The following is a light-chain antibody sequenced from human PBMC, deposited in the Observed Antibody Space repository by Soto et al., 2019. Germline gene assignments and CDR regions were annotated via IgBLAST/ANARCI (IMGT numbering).Light chain of an antibody. Sequence: DIQMTQSPSSVSASVGDRVTITCRASPAVSTWIAWYQQKPGKAPKLLIYEAFTLQSGVPSRFSGGGSGTDFTLTINNLQPEDSATYYCQRANSFPHFGGGTKVETK. V-gene: IGKV1D-12*01. J-gene: IGKJ4*01. CDR1: PAVSTW. CDR3: QRANSFPH. CDR2: EAF.